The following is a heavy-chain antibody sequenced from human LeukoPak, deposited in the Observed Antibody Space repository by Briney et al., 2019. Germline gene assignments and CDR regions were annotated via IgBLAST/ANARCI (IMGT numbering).Heavy chain of an antibody. CDR1: GGSISGYY. Sequence: SETLSLTCTVSGGSISGYYWSWIRQPPGKGLEWIGYVYYSGTTNYNPSLKSRVTISVDTSKNQFSLNLSSVAAADTAVYYCARGGYSYSYYFFDYWGQGTLVTVSS. CDR3: ARGGYSYSYYFFDY. V-gene: IGHV4-59*01. CDR2: VYYSGTT. J-gene: IGHJ4*02. D-gene: IGHD5-18*01.